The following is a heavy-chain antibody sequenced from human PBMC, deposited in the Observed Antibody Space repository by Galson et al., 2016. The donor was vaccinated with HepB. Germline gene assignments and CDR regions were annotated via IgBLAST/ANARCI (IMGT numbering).Heavy chain of an antibody. CDR2: IRSSDKMT. CDR3: ARIIGRAFDM. V-gene: IGHV3-11*01. CDR1: GFIFSDYY. J-gene: IGHJ3*02. Sequence: SLRLSCAASGFIFSDYYMSWIRQSSGKGLEWVSYIRSSDKMTFYADSVKGRFTIPRDNAKNSLSLQMNSLRAEDTAVYYCARIIGRAFDMWGQGTMVTVSS. D-gene: IGHD1-26*01.